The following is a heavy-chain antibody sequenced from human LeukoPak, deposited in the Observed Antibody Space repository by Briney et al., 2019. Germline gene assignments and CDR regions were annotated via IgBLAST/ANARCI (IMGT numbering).Heavy chain of an antibody. D-gene: IGHD3-22*01. CDR3: ARPYYYDSRIDP. CDR1: GGSISSGDYY. CDR2: MYYSGST. J-gene: IGHJ5*02. Sequence: SQTLSLTCTVSGGSISSGDYYWSWIRQPPGKGLEWIAYMYYSGSTYYNPSLKSRVTMTADTSKNQLSLKLSSVTAADTAVYYCARPYYYDSRIDPWGQGILVTVSS. V-gene: IGHV4-30-4*01.